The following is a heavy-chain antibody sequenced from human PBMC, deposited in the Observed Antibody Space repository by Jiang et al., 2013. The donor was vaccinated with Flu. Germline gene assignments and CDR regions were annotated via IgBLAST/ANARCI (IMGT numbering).Heavy chain of an antibody. V-gene: IGHV4-34*01. D-gene: IGHD6-6*01. CDR3: ALDSSSSEGGEDY. J-gene: IGHJ4*02. Sequence: LLKPSETLSLTCAVYGGSFSGYYWSWIRQPPGKGLEWIGEINHSGSTNYNPSLKSRVTISVDTSKNQFSLKLSSVTAADTAVYYCALDSSSSEGGEDYWGQGTLVTVSS. CDR1: GGSFSGYY. CDR2: INHSGST.